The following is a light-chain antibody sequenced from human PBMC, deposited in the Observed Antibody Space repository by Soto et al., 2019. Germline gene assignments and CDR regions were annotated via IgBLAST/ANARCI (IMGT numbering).Light chain of an antibody. Sequence: EIVLTQSPYTLSFSPWERATLSCRASQSVSSSYLAWYQQKPGQAPRLLIYGASSRATGIPDRFSGSGSGTDFTLTISRLEPEDFAVYYCQQYGSSPPLTFGQGTRLEI. CDR3: QQYGSSPPLT. CDR2: GAS. V-gene: IGKV3-20*01. CDR1: QSVSSSY. J-gene: IGKJ5*01.